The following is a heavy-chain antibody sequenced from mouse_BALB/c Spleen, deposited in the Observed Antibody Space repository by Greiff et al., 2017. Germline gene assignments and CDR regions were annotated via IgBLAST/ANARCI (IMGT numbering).Heavy chain of an antibody. CDR3: TTVSWFAY. J-gene: IGHJ3*01. CDR2: IRLKSDNYAT. CDR1: GFTFSSYW. D-gene: IGHD4-1*01. V-gene: IGHV6-6*02. Sequence: EVKVVESGGGLVQPGGSMKLSCVASGFTFSSYWMSWVRQSPEKGLEWVAEIRLKSDNYATHYAESVKGKFTISRDDSKSRLYLQMNSLRAEDTGIYYCTTVSWFAYWGQGTLVTVSA.